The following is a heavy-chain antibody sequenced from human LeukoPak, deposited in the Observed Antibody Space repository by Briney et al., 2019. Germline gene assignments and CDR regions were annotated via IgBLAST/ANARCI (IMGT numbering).Heavy chain of an antibody. D-gene: IGHD2-2*01. Sequence: SQTLSLTCTVSGVSISSGGYYWSWIRQHPGQGLEWMGYIYYSGSTYSNPSLRSRVTISVDTSKNQFSLKVSSVTAADTAVYYCARVFGSIERRQYHLDYWGQGTLVTVSS. J-gene: IGHJ4*02. CDR2: IYYSGST. CDR1: GVSISSGGYY. CDR3: ARVFGSIERRQYHLDY. V-gene: IGHV4-31*03.